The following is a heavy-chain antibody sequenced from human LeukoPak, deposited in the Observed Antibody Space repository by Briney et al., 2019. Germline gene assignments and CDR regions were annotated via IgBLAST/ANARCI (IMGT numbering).Heavy chain of an antibody. J-gene: IGHJ6*03. D-gene: IGHD1-26*01. V-gene: IGHV3-30*02. Sequence: GGSLRLSCAASGFTFSTYDIHWVRQAPGKGLEWVAFIRFDGSNKYFADSVKGRFTISRDNSKNTVYVLMNSLRPEDTAVYYCARGTTRLAYYYMDVWGKGTTVTISS. CDR2: IRFDGSNK. CDR3: ARGTTRLAYYYMDV. CDR1: GFTFSTYD.